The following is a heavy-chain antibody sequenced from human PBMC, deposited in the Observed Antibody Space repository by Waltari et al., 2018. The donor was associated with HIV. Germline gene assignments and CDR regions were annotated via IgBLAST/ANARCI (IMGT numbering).Heavy chain of an antibody. J-gene: IGHJ4*02. V-gene: IGHV3-33*01. CDR1: GFTFSSSG. CDR2: IWDDGSNY. D-gene: IGHD3-3*01. CDR3: ARDLTYSYEQIDY. Sequence: QVQLVESGGGVVQPGRSLRLSCAASGFTFSSSGMHWVRQAPGKGLEWVAVIWDDGSNYSYADSVKGRFTISRENSKNTLYLQMNSLRAEDSAVYYCARDLTYSYEQIDYWGQGTQVTVSS.